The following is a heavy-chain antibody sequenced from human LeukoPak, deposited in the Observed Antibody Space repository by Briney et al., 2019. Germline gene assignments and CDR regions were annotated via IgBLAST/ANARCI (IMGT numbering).Heavy chain of an antibody. CDR1: GGAFSSYA. Sequence: SVKVSCKASGGAFSSYAISWVRQAPGQGLEWMGRIIPIFGTANYAQKFQGRVTITTDESTSTAYMELSSLRSEDTAVYYCARETSGSPLPEYWGQGTLVTVSS. D-gene: IGHD3-22*01. CDR3: ARETSGSPLPEY. J-gene: IGHJ4*02. CDR2: IIPIFGTA. V-gene: IGHV1-69*05.